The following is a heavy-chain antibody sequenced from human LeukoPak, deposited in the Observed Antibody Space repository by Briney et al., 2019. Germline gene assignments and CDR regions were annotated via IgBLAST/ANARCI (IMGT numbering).Heavy chain of an antibody. D-gene: IGHD3-22*01. CDR3: ARFCGAVVNFDY. Sequence: SETLSLTCTVSGGSISSSSYYWGWIRQPPGKGLEWIGSIYYSGSTYYNPSLKSRVTISVDTSKNQFSLKLSSVTAADTAVYYCARFCGAVVNFDYWGQGTLVTVSS. CDR2: IYYSGST. V-gene: IGHV4-39*07. J-gene: IGHJ4*02. CDR1: GGSISSSSYY.